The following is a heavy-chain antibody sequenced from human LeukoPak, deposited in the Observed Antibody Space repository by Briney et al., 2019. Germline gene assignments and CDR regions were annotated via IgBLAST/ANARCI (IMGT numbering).Heavy chain of an antibody. CDR3: ARSYSSGRDYFDY. D-gene: IGHD6-19*01. Sequence: GGSLRLSCAASGFTFSSYSMNWVRQAPGKGLEWVSSISSSSSYIYYADSVKGRFTISRDNAKNSLYLQMNSLRAEDTAVYYCARSYSSGRDYFDYWGQGTLVTVSS. CDR2: ISSSSSYI. V-gene: IGHV3-21*01. J-gene: IGHJ4*02. CDR1: GFTFSSYS.